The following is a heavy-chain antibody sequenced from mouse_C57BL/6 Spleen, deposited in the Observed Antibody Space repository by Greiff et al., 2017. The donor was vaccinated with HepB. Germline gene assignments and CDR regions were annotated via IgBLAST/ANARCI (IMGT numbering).Heavy chain of an antibody. CDR3: ARWRVYYGSKGAMDY. CDR1: GYTFTDYN. CDR2: INPNNGGT. D-gene: IGHD1-1*01. V-gene: IGHV1-22*01. Sequence: EVKLVESGPELVKPGASVKMSCKASGYTFTDYNMHWVKQSHGKSLEWIGYINPNNGGTSYNQKFKGKATLTVNKSSSTAYMELRSLTSEDSAVYYCARWRVYYGSKGAMDYWGQGTSVTVSS. J-gene: IGHJ4*01.